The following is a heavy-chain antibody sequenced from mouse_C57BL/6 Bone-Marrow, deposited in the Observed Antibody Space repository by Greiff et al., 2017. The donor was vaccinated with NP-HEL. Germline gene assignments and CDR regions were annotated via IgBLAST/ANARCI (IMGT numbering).Heavy chain of an antibody. CDR1: GFTFSDYG. D-gene: IGHD4-1*01. J-gene: IGHJ3*01. V-gene: IGHV5-17*01. CDR2: ISSGSSTI. CDR3: ASPNWGGFAY. Sequence: EVMLVESGGGLVKPGGSLKLSCAASGFTFSDYGMHWVRQAPEKGLEWVAYISSGSSTIYYADTVKGRFTISRDNAKNTLFLQMTSLRSEDTAMYYCASPNWGGFAYWGQGTLVTVSA.